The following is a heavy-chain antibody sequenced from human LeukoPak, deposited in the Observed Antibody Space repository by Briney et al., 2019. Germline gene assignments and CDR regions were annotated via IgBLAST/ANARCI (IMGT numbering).Heavy chain of an antibody. CDR1: GGSFSGYY. V-gene: IGHV4-34*01. Sequence: SETLSLTCAVYGGSFSGYYWSWIRQPPGKGLEWIGEINHSGSTNYNPSLKSRVTISVDTSKNQFSLKLSSVTAADTAVYYCRENGLGAFDIWGQGTMVTVSS. J-gene: IGHJ3*02. CDR2: INHSGST. CDR3: RENGLGAFDI.